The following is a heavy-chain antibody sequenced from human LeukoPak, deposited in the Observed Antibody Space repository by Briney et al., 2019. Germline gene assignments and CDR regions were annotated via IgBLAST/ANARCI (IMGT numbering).Heavy chain of an antibody. Sequence: GGSLRLSCAASGFTFSSYWMSWVRQAPGKGLEWVANIKQDGSEKYYVDSVKGRFTISRDNAKNSLYLQMNSLRAEDTAVYYCAREGDIVVVPYFDYWGPGTLVTVSS. CDR3: AREGDIVVVPYFDY. D-gene: IGHD2-2*01. J-gene: IGHJ4*02. CDR2: IKQDGSEK. CDR1: GFTFSSYW. V-gene: IGHV3-7*01.